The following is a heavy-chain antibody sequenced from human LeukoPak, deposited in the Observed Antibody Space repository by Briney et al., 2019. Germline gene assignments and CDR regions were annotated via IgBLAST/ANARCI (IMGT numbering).Heavy chain of an antibody. CDR3: ARIGYNWNDGASFDY. D-gene: IGHD1-20*01. Sequence: PSETLSLTCTVSGGSISSSSYYWGWIRQPPGKGLEWIGSIYYNGSTYYNPSLKSRVTISVDTSKNQFSLKLSSVTAADTAVYYCARIGYNWNDGASFDYWGQGTLVTVSS. CDR1: GGSISSSSYY. CDR2: IYYNGST. V-gene: IGHV4-39*01. J-gene: IGHJ4*02.